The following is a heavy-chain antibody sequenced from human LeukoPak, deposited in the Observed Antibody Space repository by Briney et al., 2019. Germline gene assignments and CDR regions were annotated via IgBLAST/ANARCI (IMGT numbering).Heavy chain of an antibody. D-gene: IGHD6-13*01. J-gene: IGHJ6*02. V-gene: IGHV3-11*01. CDR1: GFTFSDYY. Sequence: GGSLRLSCAASGFTFSDYYMSWIRQAPGKGLEWVSYISSSGSTIYYADSVKGRFTISRDNAKNSLYLQMNSLRAEDTAVYYCARADIAAAYYYYGMDVWGQGTTVTVSS. CDR3: ARADIAAAYYYYGMDV. CDR2: ISSSGSTI.